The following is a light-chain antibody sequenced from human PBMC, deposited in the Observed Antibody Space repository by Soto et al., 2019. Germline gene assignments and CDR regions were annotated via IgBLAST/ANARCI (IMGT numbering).Light chain of an antibody. V-gene: IGLV2-14*01. CDR3: SSYTSSSNVL. Sequence: QSALTQPASVSGSPGQSITISCTGTSSDVGGYNYVSWYQQHPGRAPQLMIYDVSNRPSGVSNRFSGSRSGNTASLTVSGLQAEYEADYYCSSYTSSSNVLFGRGTKLTVL. J-gene: IGLJ2*01. CDR1: SSDVGGYNY. CDR2: DVS.